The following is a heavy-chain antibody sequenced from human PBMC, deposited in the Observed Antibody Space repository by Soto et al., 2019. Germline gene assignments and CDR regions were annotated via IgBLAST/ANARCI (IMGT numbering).Heavy chain of an antibody. CDR1: GFTFSSYW. CDR3: ARGWATGIAAAGPFDY. Sequence: GGSLRLSCAASGFTFSSYWMSWVRQAPGKGLEWVANIKQDGSEKYYVDSVKGRFTISRDNAKNSLYLQMNSLRAEDTAVYYCARGWATGIAAAGPFDYWGQGTLVTVSS. D-gene: IGHD6-13*01. V-gene: IGHV3-7*03. J-gene: IGHJ4*02. CDR2: IKQDGSEK.